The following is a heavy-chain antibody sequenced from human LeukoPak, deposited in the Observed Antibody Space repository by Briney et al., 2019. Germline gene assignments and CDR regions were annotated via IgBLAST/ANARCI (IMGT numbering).Heavy chain of an antibody. CDR1: GFTFGDYA. CDR3: RVLTEVRGWVAFDI. J-gene: IGHJ3*02. D-gene: IGHD3-10*01. CDR2: IRSKAYGGTT. V-gene: IGHV3-49*03. Sequence: GGSLRLSCTASGFTFGDYAMSWFRQAPGKGLEWVGFIRSKAYGGTTEYAASVKGRFTISRDDSKSIAYLQMNSLKTEDTAVYYCRVLTEVRGWVAFDIWAKGKMVPV.